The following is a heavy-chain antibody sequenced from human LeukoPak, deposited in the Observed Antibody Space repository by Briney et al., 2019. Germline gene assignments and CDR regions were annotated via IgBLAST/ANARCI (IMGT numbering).Heavy chain of an antibody. Sequence: SETLSLTCTVSGGSINGYYWTWIRQPPGEGLDWIGYIYYSGSTKYNPSLKSRVTISVDTSKNQFSLKLSSVTAADTAVYDCARRYCYGGSCYSAHDYWGQGTLVTVSS. V-gene: IGHV4-59*08. CDR2: IYYSGST. CDR3: ARRYCYGGSCYSAHDY. CDR1: GGSINGYY. D-gene: IGHD2-15*01. J-gene: IGHJ4*02.